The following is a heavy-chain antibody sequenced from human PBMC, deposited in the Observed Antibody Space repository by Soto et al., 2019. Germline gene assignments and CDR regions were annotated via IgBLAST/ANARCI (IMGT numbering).Heavy chain of an antibody. CDR2: IIPIFGTA. D-gene: IGHD1-1*01. CDR1: GGTFSSYA. Sequence: QVQLVQSGAEVQKPGSSVKVSCKASGGTFSSYAISWVRQAPGQGLEWMGGIIPIFGTANYAQKFQGRVTITADESTSTAYMELSSLRSEDTAVYYCARDRGVYNWNVEYCIGVWGQGTTVTVSS. V-gene: IGHV1-69*01. CDR3: ARDRGVYNWNVEYCIGV. J-gene: IGHJ6*01.